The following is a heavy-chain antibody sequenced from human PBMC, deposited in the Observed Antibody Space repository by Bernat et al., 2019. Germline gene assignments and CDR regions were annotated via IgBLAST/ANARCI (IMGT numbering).Heavy chain of an antibody. CDR3: ARDRNWFGPDRYYYGMDV. CDR2: ISSSSSTI. V-gene: IGHV3-48*01. D-gene: IGHD3-10*01. CDR1: GFTFSSYG. J-gene: IGHJ6*02. Sequence: VQLVESGGGVVQPGRSLRLSCAASGFTFSSYGMHWVRQAPGKGLEWVSYISSSSSTIYYADSVKGRFTISRDNAKNSLYLQMNSLRAEDTAVYYCARDRNWFGPDRYYYGMDVWGQGTTVAVSS.